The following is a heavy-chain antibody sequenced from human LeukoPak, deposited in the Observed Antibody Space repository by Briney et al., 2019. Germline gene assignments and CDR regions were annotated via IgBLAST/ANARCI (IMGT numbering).Heavy chain of an antibody. J-gene: IGHJ4*02. CDR2: IKSKTDGGTT. D-gene: IGHD5-24*01. CDR3: TTERWLQNGGPFDY. Sequence: GGSLRLSCAASGFTFSNAWMSWVRQAPGKGLEWVGRIKSKTDGGTTDYAAPVKGRFTISRDDSKNTLYPQMNSLKTEDTAVYYCTTERWLQNGGPFDYWGQGTLVTVSS. V-gene: IGHV3-15*01. CDR1: GFTFSNAW.